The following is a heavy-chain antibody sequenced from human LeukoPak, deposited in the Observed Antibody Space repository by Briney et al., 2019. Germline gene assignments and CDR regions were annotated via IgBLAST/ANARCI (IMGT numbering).Heavy chain of an antibody. Sequence: GGSLRLSCATSGFTFSSYAMNWVRQAPGKGLEWVSAISGSDDSAYYADSVKGRFTISRDKSKNTLYLQMHSLRAEDTAVYYCAKAPVTTCSGAYCYPFDYWSQGTLVTVSS. D-gene: IGHD2-15*01. CDR3: AKAPVTTCSGAYCYPFDY. CDR2: ISGSDDSA. J-gene: IGHJ4*02. V-gene: IGHV3-23*01. CDR1: GFTFSSYA.